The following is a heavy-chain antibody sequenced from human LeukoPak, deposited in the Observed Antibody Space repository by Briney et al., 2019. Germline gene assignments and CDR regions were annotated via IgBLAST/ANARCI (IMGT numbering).Heavy chain of an antibody. CDR2: IYYSGST. J-gene: IGHJ4*02. Sequence: SETLSLTCTVSGGSISRYYWSWIRQPPGKGLEWIGYIYYSGSTNYNPSLKSRVTISVETPKNQFSLKLSSVTAADTAVYYCARGGSSSWAYNFDYWGQGTLVTVSS. CDR3: ARGGSSSWAYNFDY. V-gene: IGHV4-59*01. CDR1: GGSISRYY. D-gene: IGHD6-13*01.